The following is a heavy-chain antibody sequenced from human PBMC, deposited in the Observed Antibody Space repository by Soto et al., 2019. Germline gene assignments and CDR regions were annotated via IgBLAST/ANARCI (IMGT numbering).Heavy chain of an antibody. CDR2: IYYSGST. V-gene: IGHV4-31*03. CDR1: GVSSSSGGYY. Sequence: PSHALSLTFTVSGVSSSSGGYYWSWIRQHPGKGLEWIGYIYYSGSTYYNPPLQSRVTISVDTSKNPFSLKLSSVTAADTAVYYCPKARSREGHKARPFDICPQGTIVNV. D-gene: IGHD6-6*01. J-gene: IGHJ3*02. CDR3: PKARSREGHKARPFDI.